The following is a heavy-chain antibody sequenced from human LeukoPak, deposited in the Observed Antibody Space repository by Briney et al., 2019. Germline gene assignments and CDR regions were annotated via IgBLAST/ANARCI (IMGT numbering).Heavy chain of an antibody. CDR1: GYTFAGYY. CDR3: ARAGSYYEPALDY. V-gene: IGHV1-2*02. CDR2: INPNSGGT. D-gene: IGHD1-26*01. J-gene: IGHJ4*02. Sequence: ASVKVSCKASGYTFAGYYMHWVRQAPGQGLEWMGWINPNSGGTNYAQKFRGRVTMTRDTSISTAYMELSRLRSDDSAVYYCARAGSYYEPALDYWGQGTLVTVSS.